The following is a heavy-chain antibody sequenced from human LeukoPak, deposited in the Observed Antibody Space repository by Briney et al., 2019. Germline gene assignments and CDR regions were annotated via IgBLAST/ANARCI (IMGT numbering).Heavy chain of an antibody. CDR1: GYTFTSYA. Sequence: GASVKVSCKASGYTFTSYAMNWVRQAPGQGLEWMGWINTNTGNPTYAQGFTGRFVFSLDTSVSTAYLQISSLKAEDTAVYYCAREVAAAGRHEGDYWGQGTLVTVSS. D-gene: IGHD6-13*01. CDR2: INTNTGNP. J-gene: IGHJ4*02. V-gene: IGHV7-4-1*02. CDR3: AREVAAAGRHEGDY.